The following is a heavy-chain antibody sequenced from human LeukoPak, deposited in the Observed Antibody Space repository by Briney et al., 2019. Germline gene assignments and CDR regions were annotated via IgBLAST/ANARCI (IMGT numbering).Heavy chain of an antibody. CDR3: ARVGHEHLYYYYMDV. D-gene: IGHD1/OR15-1a*01. CDR2: IIPIFGTA. V-gene: IGHV1-69*05. Sequence: SVKVSCKASGYTFTSYDINWVRQATGQGLEWMGGIIPIFGTANYAQKFQGRVTITTDESTSTAYMELSSLRSEDTAVYYCARVGHEHLYYYYMDVWGKGTTVTVSS. J-gene: IGHJ6*03. CDR1: GYTFTSYD.